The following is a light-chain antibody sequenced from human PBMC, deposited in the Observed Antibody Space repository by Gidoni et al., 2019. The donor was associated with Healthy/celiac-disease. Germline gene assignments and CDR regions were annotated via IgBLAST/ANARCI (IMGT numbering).Light chain of an antibody. CDR3: LQDYNYPWT. CDR2: AAS. V-gene: IGKV1-6*01. J-gene: IGKJ1*01. Sequence: IQITQSPSSLSASVGDRVTITCRASQGIRNDLGLYQQKPGKAPKLLIYAASSLQSGVPSRFIGSGSGTDFTLTISSLQPEEFATYYCLQDYNYPWTFGQGTKVEIK. CDR1: QGIRND.